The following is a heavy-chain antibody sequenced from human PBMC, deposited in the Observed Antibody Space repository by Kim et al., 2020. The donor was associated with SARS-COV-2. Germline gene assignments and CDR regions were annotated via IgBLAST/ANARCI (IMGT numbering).Heavy chain of an antibody. CDR1: GFTFSSYA. CDR3: AKDRYYYDSPSDVDY. J-gene: IGHJ4*02. CDR2: LGGSGGST. D-gene: IGHD3-22*01. V-gene: IGHV3-23*01. Sequence: GGSLRLSCAASGFTFSSYAMSWVRQAPGKGLEWVSALGGSGGSTFYADSVKGRFTISRDNSKNTLYLQMNSLRAEDTAVYYCAKDRYYYDSPSDVDYWGQGTLVTVSS.